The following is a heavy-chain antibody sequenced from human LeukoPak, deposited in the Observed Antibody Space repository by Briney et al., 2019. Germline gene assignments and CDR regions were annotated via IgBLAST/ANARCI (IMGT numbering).Heavy chain of an antibody. CDR3: AKTRPLDSSSWSHGDY. CDR2: ISGSGDST. J-gene: IGHJ4*02. V-gene: IGHV3-23*01. Sequence: GGSLRLSCAASGFTFSSYAMSWVRQAPGKGLEWVSAISGSGDSTYYGDSVKGRFTISRDSSKNTLYLQMNSLRAEDTAVYYCAKTRPLDSSSWSHGDYWGQGTLVTVSS. CDR1: GFTFSSYA. D-gene: IGHD6-13*01.